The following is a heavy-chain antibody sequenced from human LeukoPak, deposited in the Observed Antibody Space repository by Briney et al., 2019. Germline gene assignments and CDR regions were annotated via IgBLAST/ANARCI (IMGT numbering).Heavy chain of an antibody. V-gene: IGHV3-7*01. CDR3: ARDHSGSYSWVDY. J-gene: IGHJ4*02. CDR1: GFTFSTYW. Sequence: GGSLRLSCAASGFTFSTYWMSWVRQAPGKGLEWVANIKQDGSEKYYVDSVKGRFTISRDDARNSVYLQMNSLRAEDTAVYYCARDHSGSYSWVDYWGQGTLVTVSS. D-gene: IGHD1-26*01. CDR2: IKQDGSEK.